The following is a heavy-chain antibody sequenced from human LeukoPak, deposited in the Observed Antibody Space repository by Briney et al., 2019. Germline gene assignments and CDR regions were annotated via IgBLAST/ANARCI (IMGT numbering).Heavy chain of an antibody. CDR1: GFTFSNYW. D-gene: IGHD3-16*01. J-gene: IGHJ6*04. CDR2: IKEDGSDK. CDR3: VRESSVWVGPGIGRPLDV. V-gene: IGHV3-7*01. Sequence: GGSLRLSCAASGFTFSNYWMNWVRQAPGRGLEWVANIKEDGSDKQYVDSVQGRSTISRDNAENSLYLQMNSLRAEDTAGYYCVRESSVWVGPGIGRPLDVWGKGTAVTVSS.